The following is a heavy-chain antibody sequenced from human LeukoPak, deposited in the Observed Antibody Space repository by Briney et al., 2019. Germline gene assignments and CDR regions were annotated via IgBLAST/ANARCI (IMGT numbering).Heavy chain of an antibody. D-gene: IGHD5-24*01. CDR2: IYDRATT. J-gene: IGHJ3*02. V-gene: IGHV4-39*01. CDR1: DGSITNDHYY. Sequence: PSETLSLTCSVSDGSITNDHYYWGWIRQPPGKGLEWIATIYDRATTYSNPSLKSRVTISVDRSKNQFSLKLSSVTAADTAVYYCARWTDLPPEMATIYDAFDIWGQGTMVTVSS. CDR3: ARWTDLPPEMATIYDAFDI.